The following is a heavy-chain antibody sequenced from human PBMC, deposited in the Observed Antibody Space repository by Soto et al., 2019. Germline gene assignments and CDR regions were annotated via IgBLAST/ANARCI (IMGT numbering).Heavy chain of an antibody. J-gene: IGHJ6*03. V-gene: IGHV3-49*03. CDR3: TRDNPLYDYSNYEDYYYYMDV. Sequence: GGSLRLSWPASGCPFGDYAMSWFRPDPGKGLEWVGFIRSKAYGGTTEYAASVKGRFTISRDDSKSIAYLQMNSLKTEDTAVYYWTRDNPLYDYSNYEDYYYYMDVRGKGTTVTVSS. D-gene: IGHD4-4*01. CDR2: IRSKAYGGTT. CDR1: GCPFGDYA.